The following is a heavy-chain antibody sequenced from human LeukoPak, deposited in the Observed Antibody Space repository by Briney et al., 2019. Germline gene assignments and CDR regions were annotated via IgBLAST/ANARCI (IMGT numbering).Heavy chain of an antibody. CDR3: AKVPVHDAFDI. CDR2: ISWNSGSI. V-gene: IGHV3-9*01. J-gene: IGHJ3*02. D-gene: IGHD1-1*01. Sequence: PGRSLRLSCAASGFTFDDYAMHWVRQAPGKGLEWVSGISWNSGSIVYADSVKGGFTISRDNAKNSLYLQMNSLRAEDTAVYYCAKVPVHDAFDIWGQGTMVTVSS. CDR1: GFTFDDYA.